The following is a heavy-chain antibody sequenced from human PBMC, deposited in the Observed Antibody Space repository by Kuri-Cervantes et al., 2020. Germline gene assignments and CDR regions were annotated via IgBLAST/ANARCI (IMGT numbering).Heavy chain of an antibody. Sequence: ASVKVSCKASGYTFTSYGISWVRQAPGQGLEWMGWISAYNGNTNYAQKLQGRVTMTTDTSTSTAYMELSSLRSEDTAVYYCARDRGSVGAVDYYYMDVWGKGTTVTVSS. CDR2: ISAYNGNT. CDR1: GYTFTSYG. D-gene: IGHD1-26*01. V-gene: IGHV1-18*01. CDR3: ARDRGSVGAVDYYYMDV. J-gene: IGHJ6*03.